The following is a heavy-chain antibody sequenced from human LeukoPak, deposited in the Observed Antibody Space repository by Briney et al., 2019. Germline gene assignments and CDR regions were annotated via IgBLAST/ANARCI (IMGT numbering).Heavy chain of an antibody. V-gene: IGHV1-2*02. CDR2: IFPNGGGT. CDR3: ARSGTGEGLVFDY. CDR1: GYTFTGYY. Sequence: GASVKVSCKASGYTFTGYYMHWVRQAPGQGLEWMGWIFPNGGGTNYAQNFQGRVTLTRDTSISTAYMELSSLRSDNTAVYYCARSGTGEGLVFDYWGQGTLVTVSS. D-gene: IGHD7-27*01. J-gene: IGHJ4*02.